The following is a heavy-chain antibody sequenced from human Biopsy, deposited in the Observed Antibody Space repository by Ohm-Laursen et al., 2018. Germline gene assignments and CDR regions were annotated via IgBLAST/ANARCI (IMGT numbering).Heavy chain of an antibody. CDR2: IWYDGTNE. D-gene: IGHD6-19*01. V-gene: IGHV3-33*04. CDR3: ARGLSSGWYGYFDV. CDR1: GFTFGHYA. J-gene: IGHJ2*01. Sequence: SLRLSCAASGFTFGHYAMHWVRQAPGKGLEWISLIWYDGTNEDYADSVKGRFTISRDNSKNTLYLQINTLTLEDTAFYYCARGLSSGWYGYFDVWAVAPWSLSPQ.